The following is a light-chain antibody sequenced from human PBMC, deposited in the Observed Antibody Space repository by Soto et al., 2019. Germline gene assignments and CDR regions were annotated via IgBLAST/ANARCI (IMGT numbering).Light chain of an antibody. J-gene: IGKJ5*01. V-gene: IGKV3-11*01. CDR2: DAS. CDR1: KSVRRY. Sequence: DIVLTQSPATLSLSPGDRATLSCRASKSVRRYLAWYQQKPGQAPRLLIYDASNMATGIPARFSGIGSGTDFTLTISSLEPEDFSVYYCQQRSNLPPITFGQGTRLEIK. CDR3: QQRSNLPPIT.